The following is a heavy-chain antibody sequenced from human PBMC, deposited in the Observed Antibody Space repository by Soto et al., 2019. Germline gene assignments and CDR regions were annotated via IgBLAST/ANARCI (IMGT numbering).Heavy chain of an antibody. CDR1: GGTFSSYT. J-gene: IGHJ4*02. V-gene: IGHV1-69*02. Sequence: QVQLVQSGAEVKKPGSSVKVSCKASGGTFSSYTISWVRQAPGQGLEWMGRIIPILGIANYAQKFQGRVTITAYKSTSTAYMELSSLRSEDTAVYYCASLVDTADFDDWGQGTLVTVSS. CDR3: ASLVDTADFDD. CDR2: IIPILGIA. D-gene: IGHD5-18*01.